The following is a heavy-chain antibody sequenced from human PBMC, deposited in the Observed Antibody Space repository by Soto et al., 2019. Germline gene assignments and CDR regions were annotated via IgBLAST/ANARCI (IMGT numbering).Heavy chain of an antibody. Sequence: QVQLQESGPGLVKPSQTLSLTCTVSSGSITSVNSYWSWIRQFPGKGLEWIGYIYYSGSSYYNPSLKGRVTISEDTSKKQFPLQLNSVTAADTAVYYCARGSSGWSSVRLDDWGQGTLVTVSS. CDR1: SGSITSVNSY. CDR3: ARGSSGWSSVRLDD. J-gene: IGHJ4*02. D-gene: IGHD6-19*01. CDR2: IYYSGSS. V-gene: IGHV4-31*03.